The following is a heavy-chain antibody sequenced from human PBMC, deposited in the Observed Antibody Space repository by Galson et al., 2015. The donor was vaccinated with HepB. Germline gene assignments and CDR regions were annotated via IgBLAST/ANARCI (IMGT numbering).Heavy chain of an antibody. CDR1: GGTFSSYT. Sequence: SVKVSCKASGGTFSSYTISWVRQAPGQGLEWMGRIIPILGIANYAQKFQGRVTITADKSTSTAYMELSSLRSEDTAVYYCARVGNYGSGRFDYWGQGTLVTVSS. CDR3: ARVGNYGSGRFDY. CDR2: IIPILGIA. J-gene: IGHJ4*02. V-gene: IGHV1-69*02. D-gene: IGHD3-10*01.